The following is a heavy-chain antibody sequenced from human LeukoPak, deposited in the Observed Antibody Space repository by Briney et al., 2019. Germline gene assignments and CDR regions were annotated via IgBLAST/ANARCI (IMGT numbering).Heavy chain of an antibody. CDR1: GVSVSDGRYY. CDR2: KYYSGSA. J-gene: IGHJ3*02. CDR3: ATPYCSSISCLDVFNM. V-gene: IGHV4-31*03. Sequence: KPSETLSLTCSVYGVSVSDGRYYWTWIRQHPGKGLEWIGYKYYSGSAKYNPSLKSRLTISIDTSKNQFSLHLSSVTAADTATYYCATPYCSSISCLDVFNMWGQGTRVTASS. D-gene: IGHD2-2*01.